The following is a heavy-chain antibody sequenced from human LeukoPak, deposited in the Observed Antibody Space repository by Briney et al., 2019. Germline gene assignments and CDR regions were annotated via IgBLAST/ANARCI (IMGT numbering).Heavy chain of an antibody. Sequence: SQTLSLTCTVSGGSISSGDYYWSWIRQPPGKGLEWIGYIYYSGSTYYNPSLKSRVTISVDTSKNQFSLKLSSVTAADTAVYYCARVNYGGDLPLDYWGQGTLVTVSS. CDR3: ARVNYGGDLPLDY. J-gene: IGHJ4*02. D-gene: IGHD4-23*01. CDR2: IYYSGST. V-gene: IGHV4-30-4*01. CDR1: GGSISSGDYY.